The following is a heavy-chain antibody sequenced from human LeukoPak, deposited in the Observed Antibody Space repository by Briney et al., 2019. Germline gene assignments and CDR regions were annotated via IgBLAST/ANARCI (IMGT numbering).Heavy chain of an antibody. CDR2: TYHSGST. Sequence: PSETLSLTCTVSGGSISRTGYSWSCIRQPPGQGLEWLAYTYHSGSTYYNPSLKSRLTISLDRSRNQFSLKLSSVTAADSAVYYCARGVDTASGDGFDIWGQGTMVTVSS. D-gene: IGHD5-18*01. J-gene: IGHJ3*02. CDR1: GGSISRTGYS. CDR3: ARGVDTASGDGFDI. V-gene: IGHV4-30-2*01.